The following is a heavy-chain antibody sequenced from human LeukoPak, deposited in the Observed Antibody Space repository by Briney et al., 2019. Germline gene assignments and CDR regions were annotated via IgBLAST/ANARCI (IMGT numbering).Heavy chain of an antibody. CDR1: GFTFSSYG. V-gene: IGHV3-30*18. CDR2: ISYDGSNK. J-gene: IGHJ4*02. Sequence: GGSLRLSCAASGFTFSSYGMHWVRQAPGKGLEWVAVISYDGSNKYYADSVKGRFTISRDNSKNTLYLQMNSLRAEDTAVYYCAKDPTYYYDSSGSNTDWGQGTLVTVSS. D-gene: IGHD3-22*01. CDR3: AKDPTYYYDSSGSNTD.